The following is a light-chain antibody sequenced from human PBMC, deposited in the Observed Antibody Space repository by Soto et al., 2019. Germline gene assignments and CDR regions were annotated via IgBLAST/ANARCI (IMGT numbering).Light chain of an antibody. J-gene: IGLJ1*01. CDR1: SSDVGGYNY. CDR2: DVS. Sequence: QSVLTQRASVSGSPGQSITISCTGTSSDVGGYNYVSWYQQHPAKVPKLMIYDVSNRPSGVSNRFSGSKSGNTASLTISGLQAEDEADYYCYSYTSSSTYVFGTGTKVTVL. CDR3: YSYTSSSTYV. V-gene: IGLV2-14*01.